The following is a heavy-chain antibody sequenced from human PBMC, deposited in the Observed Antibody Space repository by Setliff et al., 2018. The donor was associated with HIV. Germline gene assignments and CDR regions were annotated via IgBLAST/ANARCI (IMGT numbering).Heavy chain of an antibody. D-gene: IGHD5-12*01. CDR1: GGSISSTNW. J-gene: IGHJ4*02. Sequence: SETLSLTCAVSGGSISSTNWWSWVRQPPGKGREWMGEIHHSGSTNYNTSIKSRVTIPVDKSKNQFSLQLSPVTAAETAVYYCAREIARYSGYEGRMDYFDYWGQGTLVTVSS. CDR3: AREIARYSGYEGRMDYFDY. CDR2: IHHSGST. V-gene: IGHV4-4*02.